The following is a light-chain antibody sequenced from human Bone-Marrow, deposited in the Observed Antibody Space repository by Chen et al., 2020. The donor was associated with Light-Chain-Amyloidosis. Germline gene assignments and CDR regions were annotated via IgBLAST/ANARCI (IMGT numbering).Light chain of an antibody. Sequence: EIVLTLSPGTLSLSPGERATLSCRASQCVSSSSLAWYQPKPCQAPRLLIYGASSRATGIPYRFSGSGSGTDFTLTISRLEPEDFAVYYCQQYGSSPTFGGGTKVEIK. CDR3: QQYGSSPT. V-gene: IGKV3-20*01. CDR1: QCVSSSS. CDR2: GAS. J-gene: IGKJ4*01.